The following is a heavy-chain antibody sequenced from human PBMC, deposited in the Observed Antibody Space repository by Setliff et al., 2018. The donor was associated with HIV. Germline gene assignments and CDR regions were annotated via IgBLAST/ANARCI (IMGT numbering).Heavy chain of an antibody. Sequence: ASVKVSCKTSGYTFTSYDLHWVRQAPGQGPEWMGTITPSGGTTGYAQKFRGRLILTRDTSTSTVYMELRSLRSDDTAVYYCARVDDFWSGPNTAGYMDVWGKGTTVTVSS. CDR2: ITPSGGTT. V-gene: IGHV1-46*01. J-gene: IGHJ6*03. CDR1: GYTFTSYD. CDR3: ARVDDFWSGPNTAGYMDV. D-gene: IGHD3-3*01.